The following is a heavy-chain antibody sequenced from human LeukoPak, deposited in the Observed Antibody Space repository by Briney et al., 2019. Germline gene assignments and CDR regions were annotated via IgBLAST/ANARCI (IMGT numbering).Heavy chain of an antibody. CDR2: ISGSGGST. D-gene: IGHD3-22*01. CDR1: GFTFSSYA. J-gene: IGHJ4*02. V-gene: IGHV3-23*01. CDR3: EKDQVSDYYDSSGRFDF. Sequence: PGGSLRLSCAASGFTFSSYAMSWVRQAPGKGLEWVSAISGSGGSTYYADSVKGRFTISRDNSKNTLDLQMNSLRAEDTAVYYCEKDQVSDYYDSSGRFDFWGQGTLVTVSS.